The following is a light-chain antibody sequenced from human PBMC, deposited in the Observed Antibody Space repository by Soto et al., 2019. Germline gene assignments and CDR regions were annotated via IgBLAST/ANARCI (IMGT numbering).Light chain of an antibody. V-gene: IGKV3-15*01. CDR2: GAS. CDR1: QSVSSN. CDR3: QQYNNWPPYT. J-gene: IGKJ2*01. Sequence: EIVMTQSPATLSVSPGERATLACRASQSVSSNLAWYQQKPGQAPRLLIYGASTRATGITARFSGSGSGTESTLTISSLLSEDFAIYYCQQYNNWPPYTFGQGTKLEIK.